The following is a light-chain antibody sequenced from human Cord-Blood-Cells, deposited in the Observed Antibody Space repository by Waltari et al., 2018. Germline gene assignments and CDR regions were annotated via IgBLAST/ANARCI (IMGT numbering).Light chain of an antibody. V-gene: IGLV2-14*03. J-gene: IGLJ3*02. CDR3: SSYTSSSTWV. Sequence: QSALTQPASVSGSPGQSITISCTGTSIDVGGYNYVYWYQQHPGKAPKLMIYDVSNRPAGVSNRFSGSKSGNTASLPISGLQAEDEADYYCSSYTSSSTWVFGGGTKLTVL. CDR1: SIDVGGYNY. CDR2: DVS.